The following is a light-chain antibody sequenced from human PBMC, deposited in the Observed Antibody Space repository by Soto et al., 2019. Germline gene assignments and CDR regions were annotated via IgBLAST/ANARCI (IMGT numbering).Light chain of an antibody. Sequence: DIQMTQSPSSLSASVGDRVTITCRTSQNINSYLNWYQQKPGKAPKLLISAASFLESGVPSRFVGSGSGTDFTLTISSLQPEDFATYYFQQSYRTPFTFGPGTKVDIK. CDR2: AAS. J-gene: IGKJ3*01. CDR1: QNINSY. CDR3: QQSYRTPFT. V-gene: IGKV1-39*01.